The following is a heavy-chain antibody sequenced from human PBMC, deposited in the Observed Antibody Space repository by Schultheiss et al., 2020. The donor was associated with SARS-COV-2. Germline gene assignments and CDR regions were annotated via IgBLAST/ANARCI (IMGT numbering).Heavy chain of an antibody. J-gene: IGHJ4*02. V-gene: IGHV3-33*01. CDR3: ARDRVELLWFGELTLFDY. CDR1: GFTFSSYG. CDR2: IWYDGSNK. D-gene: IGHD3-10*01. Sequence: GGSLRLSCAASGFTFSSYGMHWVRQAPGKGLEWVAVIWYDGSNKYYADSVKGRFTISRDNSKNTLYLQMNSLRAEDTAVYYCARDRVELLWFGELTLFDYWGQGTLVTVSS.